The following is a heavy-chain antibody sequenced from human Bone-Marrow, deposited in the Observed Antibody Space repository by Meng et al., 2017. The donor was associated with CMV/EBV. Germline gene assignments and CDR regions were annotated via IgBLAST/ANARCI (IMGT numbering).Heavy chain of an antibody. D-gene: IGHD2-2*01. J-gene: IGHJ6*02. CDR1: GYTLTELS. CDR2: IDPNSGAT. Sequence: ASVKVSCKVSGYTLTELSMHWVRQAPGQGLEWMGWIDPNSGATNYAQKFQDRVTMTSDTSIRTAYMELSRLKSDDTALYYCARERYLVPAASPDYYYYGMDVWGQGTTVTVSS. CDR3: ARERYLVPAASPDYYYYGMDV. V-gene: IGHV1-2*02.